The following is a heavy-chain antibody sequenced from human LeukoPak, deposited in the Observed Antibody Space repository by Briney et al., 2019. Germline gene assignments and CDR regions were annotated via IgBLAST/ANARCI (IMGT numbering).Heavy chain of an antibody. V-gene: IGHV3-23*01. J-gene: IGHJ5*02. D-gene: IGHD3-16*02. CDR2: ISGSGGST. CDR1: GFTFSSYA. CDR3: AKVDYDYVWGSYHL. Sequence: GGSLRLSCAASGFTFSSYAMSWVRQAPGKGLEWVSAISGSGGSTYYADSVKGRFTISRDNSKNTLYLQMNSLRAEDTAVYYCAKVDYDYVWGSYHLWGQGTLVTVSS.